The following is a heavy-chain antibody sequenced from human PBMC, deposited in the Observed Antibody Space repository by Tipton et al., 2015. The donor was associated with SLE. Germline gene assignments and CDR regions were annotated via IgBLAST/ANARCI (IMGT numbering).Heavy chain of an antibody. CDR2: IYYSGST. J-gene: IGHJ5*02. Sequence: TLSLTCTVSGGSMRPYYWGWIRQPPGKGLEWIGYIYYSGSTGYNPSLQSRVTMSVDMSKNQFSLRWTSVTSADTAVYYCARAEYSEWDYDHWGQGSLVSVSS. CDR3: ARAEYSEWDYDH. CDR1: GGSMRPYY. V-gene: IGHV4-59*01. D-gene: IGHD5-12*01.